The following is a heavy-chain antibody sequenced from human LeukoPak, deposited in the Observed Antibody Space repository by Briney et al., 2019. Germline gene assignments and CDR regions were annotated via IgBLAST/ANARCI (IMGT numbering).Heavy chain of an antibody. CDR3: AKRNYYDSSGYYLYYFDY. CDR2: INSDGSST. Sequence: GGSLRLSCAASRFTFSTYWMHWVRQAPGKGLVWVSRINSDGSSTGYADSVKGRFTISRDNSKNTLYLQMNSLRAEDTAVYYCAKRNYYDSSGYYLYYFDYWGQGTLVTVSS. D-gene: IGHD3-22*01. J-gene: IGHJ4*02. CDR1: RFTFSTYW. V-gene: IGHV3-74*01.